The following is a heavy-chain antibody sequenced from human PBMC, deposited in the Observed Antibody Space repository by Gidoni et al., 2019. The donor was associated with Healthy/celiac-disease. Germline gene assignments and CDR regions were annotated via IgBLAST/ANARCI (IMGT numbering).Heavy chain of an antibody. J-gene: IGHJ4*02. D-gene: IGHD4-4*01. CDR1: AFTFSSYA. CDR3: AKGEGFNTVTTAV. V-gene: IGHV3-23*01. Sequence: EVQLLESGGGLVQPGGSLRRSCAASAFTFSSYAMSWVRQAPGKGLEWVSAISGSGGSTYYADSVKGRFTISRDNSKNTLYLQMNSLRAEDTAVYYCAKGEGFNTVTTAVWGQGTLVTVSS. CDR2: ISGSGGST.